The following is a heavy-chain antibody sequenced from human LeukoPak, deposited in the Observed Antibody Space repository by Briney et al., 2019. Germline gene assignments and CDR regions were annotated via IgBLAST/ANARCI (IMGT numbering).Heavy chain of an antibody. J-gene: IGHJ6*02. Sequence: PGGSLRLPCAASGFTFSSYGMHWVRQAPGKGLEWVAVIWYDGSNKYYADSVKGRFTISRDNSKNTLYLQMNSLRAEDTAVYYCARDRKPGYCSGGSCYSYGMDVWGQGTTVTVSS. CDR2: IWYDGSNK. V-gene: IGHV3-33*01. CDR1: GFTFSSYG. CDR3: ARDRKPGYCSGGSCYSYGMDV. D-gene: IGHD2-15*01.